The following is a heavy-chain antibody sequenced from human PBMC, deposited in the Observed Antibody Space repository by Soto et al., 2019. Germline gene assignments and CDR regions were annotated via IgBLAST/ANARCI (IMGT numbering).Heavy chain of an antibody. CDR3: ARDGGVAVTTFLVPFDY. CDR2: ISSSSSTI. D-gene: IGHD4-17*01. V-gene: IGHV3-48*01. Sequence: GGSLRLSCAASGFTFSLYSMDWVRQAPGKGLEWVSYISSSSSTIYYADSVKGRFTISRDNAKNSLYLQMNSLRAEDTAVYYCARDGGVAVTTFLVPFDYWGQGTLVTVSS. CDR1: GFTFSLYS. J-gene: IGHJ4*02.